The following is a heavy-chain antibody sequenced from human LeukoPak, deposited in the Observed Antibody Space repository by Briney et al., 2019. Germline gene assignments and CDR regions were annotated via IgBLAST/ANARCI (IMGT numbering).Heavy chain of an antibody. J-gene: IGHJ4*02. CDR2: ISSSGSNI. V-gene: IGHV3-11*01. D-gene: IGHD4/OR15-4a*01. Sequence: GGSLRLSCAASVYTFNDSYMSGPRHAPGKGREYISYISSSGSNIQYADSVKRRFPLSRDNAKNSLSLEMNRLRAEDTAVYYCARGKCSFDYWGQGTLVTVSS. CDR3: ARGKCSFDY. CDR1: VYTFNDSY.